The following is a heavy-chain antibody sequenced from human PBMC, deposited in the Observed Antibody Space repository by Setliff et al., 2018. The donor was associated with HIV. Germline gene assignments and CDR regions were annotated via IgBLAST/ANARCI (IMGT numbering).Heavy chain of an antibody. V-gene: IGHV5-51*01. D-gene: IGHD6-19*01. Sequence: GESLKISCQGSGYSFTSYWIGWVRQMPGKGLEWMGIIYPGDSDTRYSPSFQGQVTISADKSISTAYLQWSSLKASDTAMYYCARHRSPIRAGGWDWFDPWGQGTLVTVSS. J-gene: IGHJ5*02. CDR2: IYPGDSDT. CDR1: GYSFTSYW. CDR3: ARHRSPIRAGGWDWFDP.